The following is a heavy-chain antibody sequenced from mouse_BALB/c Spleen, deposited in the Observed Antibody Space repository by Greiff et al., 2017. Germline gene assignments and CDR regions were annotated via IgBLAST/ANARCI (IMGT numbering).Heavy chain of an antibody. J-gene: IGHJ1*01. CDR3: ARGYYYGSSYHWYFDV. CDR2: ISSGGST. Sequence: EVKLQESGGGLVKPGGSLKLSCAASGFTFSSYAMSWVRQTPEKRLEWVASISSGGSTYYPDSVKGRFTISRDNARNILYLQMSSLRSEDTAMYYCARGYYYGSSYHWYFDVWGAGTTVTVSS. D-gene: IGHD1-1*01. V-gene: IGHV5-6-5*01. CDR1: GFTFSSYA.